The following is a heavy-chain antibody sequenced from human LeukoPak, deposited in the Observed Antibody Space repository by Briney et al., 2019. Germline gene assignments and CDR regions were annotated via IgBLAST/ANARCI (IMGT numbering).Heavy chain of an antibody. D-gene: IGHD1-26*01. Sequence: ASVKVSCKASGGTFSSYAISWVRQAPGHGLEWMGWINPKTGVTKYAQNFQGRVTMTRDTSINTAYMEVSRLRSDDTAVFYCARDLAMYSPDLDYWGQGTLVTVSS. V-gene: IGHV1-2*02. CDR2: INPKTGVT. CDR1: GGTFSSYA. J-gene: IGHJ4*02. CDR3: ARDLAMYSPDLDY.